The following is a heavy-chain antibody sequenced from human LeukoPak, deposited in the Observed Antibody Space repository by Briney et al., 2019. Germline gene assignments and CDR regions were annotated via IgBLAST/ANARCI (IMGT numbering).Heavy chain of an antibody. CDR2: IDPDSGDT. V-gene: IGHV1-2*02. J-gene: IGHJ4*02. CDR3: ARVRVTGSYGLDLGH. CDR1: AYPFTGYF. D-gene: IGHD1-26*01. Sequence: ASVKVSCKASAYPFTGYFMHWVRQAPGQGFEWMGFIDPDSGDTNYAQNFQGRVTMTRDTSISTAYMELSRLRSDDTAVYYCARVRVTGSYGLDLGHWGQGTLVTVSS.